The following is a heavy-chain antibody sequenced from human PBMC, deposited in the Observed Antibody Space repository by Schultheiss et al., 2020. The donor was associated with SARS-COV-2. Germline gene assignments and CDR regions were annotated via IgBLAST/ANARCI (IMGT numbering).Heavy chain of an antibody. Sequence: SETLSLTCAVYGGSFSGYYWSWIRQPPGKGLEWIGEINHSGSTNYNPSLKSRVTISVDTSKNQFSLKLSSVTAADTAVYYCAREPAPYYSGLGRNYYYGLDVWGQGTTVTVSS. CDR1: GGSFSGYY. CDR3: AREPAPYYSGLGRNYYYGLDV. V-gene: IGHV4-34*01. J-gene: IGHJ6*02. CDR2: INHSGST. D-gene: IGHD3-10*01.